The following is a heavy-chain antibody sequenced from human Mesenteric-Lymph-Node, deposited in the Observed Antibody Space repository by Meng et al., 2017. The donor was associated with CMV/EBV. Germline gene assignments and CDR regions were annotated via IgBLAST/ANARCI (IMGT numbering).Heavy chain of an antibody. CDR2: ISSDGSKI. CDR1: GFTFDTYW. D-gene: IGHD4/OR15-4a*01. CDR3: ARPPSLWDYGTHEPFRL. J-gene: IGHJ4*02. Sequence: GESLKISCAVSGFTFDTYWMHWVRQAPGKGPVWVAHISSDGSKIKYADSVLGRFTISRDNAKNMLYLHMSSLRVDDTAVYYCARPPSLWDYGTHEPFRLWGQGALVTVSS. V-gene: IGHV3-74*03.